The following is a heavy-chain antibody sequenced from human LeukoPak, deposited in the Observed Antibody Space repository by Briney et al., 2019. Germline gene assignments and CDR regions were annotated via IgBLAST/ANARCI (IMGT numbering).Heavy chain of an antibody. V-gene: IGHV1-2*02. CDR3: ARDVYYYYGMDV. CDR1: GYTFTGYY. J-gene: IGHJ6*02. CDR2: INPNSGGT. Sequence: ASVKVSCKASGYTFTGYYMHWVRQAPGQGLEWMGWINPNSGGTNYAQKFQGRVTMTRDTSISTAYMELSRLRSDGTAVYYCARDVYYYYGMDVWGQGTTVTVSS.